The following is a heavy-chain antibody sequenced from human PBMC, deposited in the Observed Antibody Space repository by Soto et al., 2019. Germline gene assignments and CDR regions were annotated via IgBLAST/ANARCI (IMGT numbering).Heavy chain of an antibody. D-gene: IGHD6-19*01. V-gene: IGHV1-8*01. CDR2: MNPNSGNT. CDR1: GYTFTSYD. J-gene: IGHJ5*02. Sequence: ASVKVSCKVAGYTFTSYDINWVRQAPGQGLEWMGWMNPNSGNTGYAQKFKGRVTMTRNTSISTAYMELSSLRSEDTAVYYCARAPYSSGWYNWFDPWGQGTLVTAS. CDR3: ARAPYSSGWYNWFDP.